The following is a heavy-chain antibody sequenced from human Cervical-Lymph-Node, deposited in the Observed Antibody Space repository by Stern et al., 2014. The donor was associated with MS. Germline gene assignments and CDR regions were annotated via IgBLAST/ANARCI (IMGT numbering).Heavy chain of an antibody. CDR1: GFAFQESV. CDR3: AKGLETPFYSYYGLAV. J-gene: IGHJ6*02. CDR2: ISWDSGAI. V-gene: IGHV3-9*01. D-gene: IGHD1-1*01. Sequence: EVQLVQSGGGLVQPGRSLRLSCAASGFAFQESVIYWVRQVPGKGLEWVSGISWDSGAIVYADSVKGRFTMSRDNAKNSVHLQMNSLRPEDTATYYCAKGLETPFYSYYGLAVWGQGTTVTGSS.